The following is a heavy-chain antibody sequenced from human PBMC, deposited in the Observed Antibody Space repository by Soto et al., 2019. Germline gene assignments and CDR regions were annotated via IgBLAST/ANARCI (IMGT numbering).Heavy chain of an antibody. CDR1: AGSISSGDYY. V-gene: IGHV4-30-4*01. Sequence: SETLSLTCPVSAGSISSGDYYWRWLRPPPGKGLEWIGYIYYSGSTYYNPSLKSRVTISVDTSKNQFSLKLSSVTAADTAVYYCAREGRGYSYGYVDYWGQGTLVNVSA. CDR3: AREGRGYSYGYVDY. J-gene: IGHJ4*02. D-gene: IGHD5-18*01. CDR2: IYYSGST.